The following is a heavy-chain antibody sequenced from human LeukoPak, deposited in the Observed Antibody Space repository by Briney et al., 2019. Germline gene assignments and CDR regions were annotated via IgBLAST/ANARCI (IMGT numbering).Heavy chain of an antibody. J-gene: IGHJ4*02. Sequence: SETLSLTCNVSGGSMSNIYYWGWIRQPPGKGLEWIGNIFYSGITYYNPSLRSRVTISVDKSKNQFSLKLSSVTAADTAVYYCARSAAAGTDWGQGTLVTVSS. V-gene: IGHV4-39*07. CDR3: ARSAAAGTD. CDR2: IFYSGIT. D-gene: IGHD6-13*01. CDR1: GGSMSNIYY.